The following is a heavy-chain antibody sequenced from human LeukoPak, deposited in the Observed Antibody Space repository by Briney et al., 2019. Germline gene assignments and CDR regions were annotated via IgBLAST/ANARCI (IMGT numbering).Heavy chain of an antibody. V-gene: IGHV3-73*01. Sequence: GGSLRLSCAASGFDFSDFYMHWVRQASGRGLEWVGLIRTKPNSYTTVYAASVKGRFTISRDDSKNTAYLQMNSLKAEDTAVYCCTRQHCSGGTCSYVDYWGQRTLVTVSS. CDR2: IRTKPNSYTT. CDR1: GFDFSDFY. J-gene: IGHJ4*02. D-gene: IGHD2-15*01. CDR3: TRQHCSGGTCSYVDY.